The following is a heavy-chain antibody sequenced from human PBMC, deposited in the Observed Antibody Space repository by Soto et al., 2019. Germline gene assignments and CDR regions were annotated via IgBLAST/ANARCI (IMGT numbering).Heavy chain of an antibody. V-gene: IGHV4-61*01. Sequence: PSETLSLTCTVSGGSVSSGSYYWSWIRQPPGKGLEWIGYIYYSGSINYNPSLKSRATISVDTTKNQFSLKLSSVTAADTAVYYCARDYETPFDYWGQGTLVTVSS. D-gene: IGHD3-16*01. CDR2: IYYSGSI. J-gene: IGHJ4*02. CDR3: ARDYETPFDY. CDR1: GGSVSSGSYY.